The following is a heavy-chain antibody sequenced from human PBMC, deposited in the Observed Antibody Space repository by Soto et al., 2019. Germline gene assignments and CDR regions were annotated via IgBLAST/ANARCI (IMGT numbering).Heavy chain of an antibody. V-gene: IGHV3-7*01. Sequence: GGSLRLSCAASGFTFSSYWMSWVRQAPGKGLEWVANIKQDGSEKYYVDSVKGRFTISRDNAKNSLYLQMNSLRAEDTAVYYCARGSDILTGDYTFWGQGTLVTVSS. J-gene: IGHJ4*02. D-gene: IGHD3-9*01. CDR3: ARGSDILTGDYTF. CDR1: GFTFSSYW. CDR2: IKQDGSEK.